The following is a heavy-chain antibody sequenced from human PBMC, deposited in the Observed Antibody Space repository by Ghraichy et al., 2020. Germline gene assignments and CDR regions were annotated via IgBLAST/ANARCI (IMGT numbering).Heavy chain of an antibody. V-gene: IGHV3-74*01. CDR1: GFTFSSHW. Sequence: GGSLRLSCVASGFTFSSHWMHWVRQSPGKGLEWVSRIDLNGRTTDYAESVKGRFTISRDNAKSTLYLQMNSLSDEDTAVYYCARIRITGYSFFDYWGQETLVTVAS. J-gene: IGHJ4*02. D-gene: IGHD3-9*01. CDR3: ARIRITGYSFFDY. CDR2: IDLNGRTT.